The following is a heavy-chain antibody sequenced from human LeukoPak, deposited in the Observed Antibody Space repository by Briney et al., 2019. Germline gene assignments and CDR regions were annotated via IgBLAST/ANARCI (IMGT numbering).Heavy chain of an antibody. D-gene: IGHD3-22*01. V-gene: IGHV4-39*07. CDR3: ARVRGSRGYGADFDF. Sequence: PSETLSLTCTVSGGPIRSSDYLWGWIRQPPGQGRARRGSTYNNGKTYDNPSLKSRVTVSVSTSKNQFSLNLKSVTAADTAVYYCARVRGSRGYGADFDFWGQGTLVTVSS. CDR1: GGPIRSSDYL. J-gene: IGHJ4*02. CDR2: TYNNGKT.